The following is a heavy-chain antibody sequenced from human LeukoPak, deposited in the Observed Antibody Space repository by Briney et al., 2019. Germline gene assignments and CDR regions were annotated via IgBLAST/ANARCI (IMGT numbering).Heavy chain of an antibody. CDR2: INSDGSST. D-gene: IGHD6-13*01. CDR3: ARDGEGAAAAYFQH. CDR1: RFSFSRYW. Sequence: GGSLRLSCAASRFSFSRYWVHWVRQAPGKGLVWVSRINSDGSSTSYADSVKGRFTTSKDNAKNTLNLQMNSLRAGDTAVYYCARDGEGAAAAYFQHWGQGTLVTVSS. J-gene: IGHJ1*01. V-gene: IGHV3-74*01.